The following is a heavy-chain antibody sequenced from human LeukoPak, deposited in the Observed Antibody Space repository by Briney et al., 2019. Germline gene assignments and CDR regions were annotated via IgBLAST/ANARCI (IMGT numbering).Heavy chain of an antibody. CDR3: ARGDYDILTGYYYNWFDP. J-gene: IGHJ5*02. D-gene: IGHD3-9*01. CDR2: INPNSGGT. V-gene: IGHV1-2*02. CDR1: GGTFSSYA. Sequence: GASVKVSCKASGGTFSSYAISWVRQAPGQGLEWMGWINPNSGGTNYAQKFQGRVTMTRDTSISTAYMELSRLRSDDTAVYYCARGDYDILTGYYYNWFDPWGQGTLVTVSS.